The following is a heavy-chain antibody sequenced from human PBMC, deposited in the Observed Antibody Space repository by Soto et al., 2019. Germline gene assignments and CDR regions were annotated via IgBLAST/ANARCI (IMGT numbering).Heavy chain of an antibody. CDR3: ARGSKDSYPGSRIFDF. V-gene: IGHV4-38-2*01. D-gene: IGHD3-10*01. J-gene: IGHJ4*02. CDR1: GDSISSGYY. Sequence: LSLTCAASGDSISSGYYWAWIRQSPGKGLEWIGSIYHSGTTYYNPSLKSRVTISIDPSKNQFSLNLSSVTAADTAVYFCARGSKDSYPGSRIFDFWGRGTLVTVSS. CDR2: IYHSGTT.